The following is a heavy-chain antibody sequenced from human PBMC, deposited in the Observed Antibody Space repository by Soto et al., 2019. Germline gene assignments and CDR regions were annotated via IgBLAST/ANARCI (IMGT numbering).Heavy chain of an antibody. V-gene: IGHV1-2*02. CDR2: INPESGAT. D-gene: IGHD2-2*01. Sequence: ASVKVSCKASGYTFSAYRLHWVRQAPGQGLEWMGWINPESGATMYAPKFGGRVTMTKETTTNTAYMEVGSLRSDDTAVYFCARLECSVTSCRRGTAFDLWGQGTLVTVSS. CDR3: ARLECSVTSCRRGTAFDL. J-gene: IGHJ3*01. CDR1: GYTFSAYR.